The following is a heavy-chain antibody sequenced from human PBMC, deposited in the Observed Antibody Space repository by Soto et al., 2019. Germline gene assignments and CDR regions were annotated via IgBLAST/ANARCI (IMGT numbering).Heavy chain of an antibody. CDR2: ISYRAKP. V-gene: IGHV4-38-2*01. CDR3: TRGAGAPWVRFDS. J-gene: IGHJ4*02. Sequence: SETLSLTCGVSGYSITRGLYWGWVRQTPGKGLVWIGSISYRAKPFYNPSLASRFSMAVDTSKNQFSLRLTSVTAADTALYYCTRGAGAPWVRFDSWGQGTPVTVSS. D-gene: IGHD6-19*01. CDR1: GYSITRGLY.